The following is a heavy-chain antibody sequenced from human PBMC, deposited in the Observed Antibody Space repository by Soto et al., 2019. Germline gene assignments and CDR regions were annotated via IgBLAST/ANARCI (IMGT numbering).Heavy chain of an antibody. CDR3: ARAAYGSGSYYAPYYYYAMDV. Sequence: SETLSLTCTVSGASVSSYYWSWIRQPPGKGLEWLGYILYTGNTNYNPSLKGRVTMSVDTSKNQVSLKLSAVTAADTAVYFCARAAYGSGSYYAPYYYYAMDVWGQGTTVTVSS. CDR1: GASVSSYY. V-gene: IGHV4-59*02. CDR2: ILYTGNT. J-gene: IGHJ6*02. D-gene: IGHD3-10*01.